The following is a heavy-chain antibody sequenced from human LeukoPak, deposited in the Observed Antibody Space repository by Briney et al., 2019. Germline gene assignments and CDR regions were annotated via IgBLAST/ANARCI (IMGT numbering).Heavy chain of an antibody. V-gene: IGHV3-23*01. J-gene: IGHJ4*02. CDR3: AKDKYYYGSGSYFDY. CDR2: ISGSGGST. Sequence: GGSLRLSCTASGFTFGNYAMSWVRKAPGKGLEWVSAISGSGGSTYYADSVKGRFTISRDNSKNTLYLQMNSLRAEDTAVYYCAKDKYYYGSGSYFDYWGQGTLVTVSS. CDR1: GFTFGNYA. D-gene: IGHD3-10*01.